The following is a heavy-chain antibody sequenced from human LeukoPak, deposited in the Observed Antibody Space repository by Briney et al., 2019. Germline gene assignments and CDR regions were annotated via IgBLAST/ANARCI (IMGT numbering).Heavy chain of an antibody. V-gene: IGHV4-38-2*02. CDR2: IYHSGST. D-gene: IGHD5-18*01. J-gene: IGHJ4*02. Sequence: SETLSLTCTVSGYSISSGYYWGWIRQPPGKGLEWIGSIYHSGSTYYNPSLKSRVTISVDTSKNQFSLKLSSVTAADTAVYYCARHRYSYARRWFDYWGQGTLVTVSS. CDR3: ARHRYSYARRWFDY. CDR1: GYSISSGYY.